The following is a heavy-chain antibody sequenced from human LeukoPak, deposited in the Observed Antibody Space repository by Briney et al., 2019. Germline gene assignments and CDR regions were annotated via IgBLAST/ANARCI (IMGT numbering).Heavy chain of an antibody. J-gene: IGHJ4*02. CDR1: GFTFSSYS. CDR3: ARVLAYSSSSVDY. Sequence: PGGSLRLSCAASGFTFSSYSMNWVRQAPGKGLEWVSSISSSSSYIYYADSVKGRFTISSNNAKNPLYLQMNSLRAEDTAVYYCARVLAYSSSSVDYWGQGTLVTVSS. V-gene: IGHV3-21*01. D-gene: IGHD6-6*01. CDR2: ISSSSSYI.